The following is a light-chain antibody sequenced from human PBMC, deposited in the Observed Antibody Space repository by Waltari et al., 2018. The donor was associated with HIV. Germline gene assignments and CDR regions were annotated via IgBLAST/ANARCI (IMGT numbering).Light chain of an antibody. CDR3: QQYKSWPLT. J-gene: IGKJ4*01. CDR1: QSVTSN. V-gene: IGKV3-15*01. CDR2: GAS. Sequence: EIIMTQSPATLSVTPGERATLSCRASQSVTSNLAWYQQNPGQAPRLLNYGASTRATGVAARFSGSGSGTDFTLTISSLQSEDFALYYCQQYKSWPLTFGGGTKVEI.